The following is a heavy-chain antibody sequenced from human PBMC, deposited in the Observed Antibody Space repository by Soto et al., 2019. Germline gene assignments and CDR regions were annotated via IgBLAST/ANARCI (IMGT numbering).Heavy chain of an antibody. CDR3: ARGEEDRRPDYYYGMDV. J-gene: IGHJ6*02. D-gene: IGHD2-15*01. CDR1: GFTFSSYA. V-gene: IGHV3-30-3*01. Sequence: QVQLVESGGGVVQPGRSLRLSCAASGFTFSSYAMHWVRQAPGKGLEWVAVISYDGSNKYYADSVKGRFTISRDNSKNTLYLQMNSLRAEDTAVYYCARGEEDRRPDYYYGMDVWGQGTTVTVSS. CDR2: ISYDGSNK.